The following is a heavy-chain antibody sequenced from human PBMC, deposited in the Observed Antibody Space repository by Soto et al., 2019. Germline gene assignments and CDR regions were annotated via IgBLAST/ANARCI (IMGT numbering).Heavy chain of an antibody. CDR1: GFTFSSYS. Sequence: EVQLVESGGGLVKPGGSLRLTCAASGFTFSSYSMNCVRQAPGKGLEWDSSISSSSSYIYYADSVKGRFTISRDNAKNARSLQMNSRRAEDTAVYYCARDSGITIFRGAGKFFDYWGQGTLVTVSS. CDR2: ISSSSSYI. D-gene: IGHD3-3*01. V-gene: IGHV3-21*01. J-gene: IGHJ4*02. CDR3: ARDSGITIFRGAGKFFDY.